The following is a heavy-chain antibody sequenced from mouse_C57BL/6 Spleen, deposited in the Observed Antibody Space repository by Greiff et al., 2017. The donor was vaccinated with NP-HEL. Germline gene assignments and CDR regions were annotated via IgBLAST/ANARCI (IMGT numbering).Heavy chain of an antibody. J-gene: IGHJ3*01. CDR3: ASRGSSPWFAY. D-gene: IGHD1-1*01. V-gene: IGHV2-6*01. CDR1: GFSLTSYG. CDR2: IWGVGST. Sequence: VQGVESGPGLVAPSQSLSITCTVSGFSLTSYGVDWVRQSPGKGLEWLGVIWGVGSTNYNSALKSRLSISKDNSKSQVFLKMNSLQTDDTAMYYCASRGSSPWFAYWGQGTLVTVSA.